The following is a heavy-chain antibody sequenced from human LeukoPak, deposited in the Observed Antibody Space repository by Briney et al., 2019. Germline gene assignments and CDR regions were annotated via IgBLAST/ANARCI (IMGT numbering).Heavy chain of an antibody. J-gene: IGHJ3*02. CDR1: GDSISNNY. D-gene: IGHD3-22*01. CDR3: ARHAYYYDRSGSYEAFDI. V-gene: IGHV4-59*01. Sequence: SETLSLTCSVSGDSISNNYWTWIRQPPGKGLEWVGHLFYDGSTNYNPSLKSRVTISADTSKNQFSLELSSVTAADTAVYDCARHAYYYDRSGSYEAFDIWGQGTMVTVSS. CDR2: LFYDGST.